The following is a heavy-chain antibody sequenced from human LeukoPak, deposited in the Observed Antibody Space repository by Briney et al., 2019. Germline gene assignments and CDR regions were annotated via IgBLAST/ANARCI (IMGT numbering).Heavy chain of an antibody. J-gene: IGHJ5*02. Sequence: GGSLRLSCAASGFNFGSYWMTWVRQAPGKGLEWVANINRDGSEEYCVGSLKGRFTVSRDNAKNSLYLQMNSLRAEDTAVYYCARGGPLDCYDSSGYINWFDPWGQGTLVTVSS. CDR2: INRDGSEE. D-gene: IGHD3-22*01. V-gene: IGHV3-7*01. CDR1: GFNFGSYW. CDR3: ARGGPLDCYDSSGYINWFDP.